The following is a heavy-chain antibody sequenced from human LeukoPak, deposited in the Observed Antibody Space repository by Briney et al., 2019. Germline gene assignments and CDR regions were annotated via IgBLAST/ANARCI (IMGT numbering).Heavy chain of an antibody. CDR1: GFTFSSYW. Sequence: GGSLRLSCAASGFTFSSYWMSWFRQAPGKGLEWVANIKQDGSEKYYVDSVKGRFTISRDNAKNSLYLQMNSLRAEDTAVYYCARVVGVLLWFGELLSLGGMDVWGQGTTVTVSS. D-gene: IGHD3-10*01. V-gene: IGHV3-7*01. CDR2: IKQDGSEK. CDR3: ARVVGVLLWFGELLSLGGMDV. J-gene: IGHJ6*02.